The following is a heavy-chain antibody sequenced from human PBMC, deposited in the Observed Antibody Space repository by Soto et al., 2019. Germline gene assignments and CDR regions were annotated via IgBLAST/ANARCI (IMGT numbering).Heavy chain of an antibody. Sequence: QVQLQQWGAGLLKPSQTLSLTCTGYGGSFSAYHWSWIRQSPGKGLEWIGEVNHSGGTNYNPTPRSRATISIDTSKNQFALQLTSVTVADAAVYFCARQSGAWYRFDFWGQGTLVSVSS. CDR3: ARQSGAWYRFDF. CDR2: VNHSGGT. V-gene: IGHV4-34*01. CDR1: GGSFSAYH. J-gene: IGHJ4*02. D-gene: IGHD1-1*01.